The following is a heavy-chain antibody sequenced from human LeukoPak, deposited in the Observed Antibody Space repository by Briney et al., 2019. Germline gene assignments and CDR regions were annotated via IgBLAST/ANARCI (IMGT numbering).Heavy chain of an antibody. D-gene: IGHD1-26*01. V-gene: IGHV5-51*01. CDR1: EYSFATHW. CDR3: ARPLQGIVGATGFDY. Sequence: GESLKISCQGSEYSFATHWIAWLRQMPGKGLEWMGIIYPSDSDTRYSPSFQGQVTISADKSIKTAYLQWSSLKASDTAMYYCARPLQGIVGATGFDYWGQGTLVTVSS. CDR2: IYPSDSDT. J-gene: IGHJ4*02.